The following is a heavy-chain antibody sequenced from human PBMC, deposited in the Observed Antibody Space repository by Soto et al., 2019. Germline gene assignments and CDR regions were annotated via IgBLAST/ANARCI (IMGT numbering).Heavy chain of an antibody. D-gene: IGHD3-10*01. CDR1: GGSISSYY. V-gene: IGHV4-59*08. J-gene: IGHJ4*02. Sequence: PSETLSLTCTVSGGSISSYYWSWIRQPPGKGLEWIGYIYYSGSTNYNPSLKSRVTISVDTSKNQFSLKLSSVTAADTAVYYCARITLGVLWFGDRSEYYFDYWGQGTLVTVS. CDR3: ARITLGVLWFGDRSEYYFDY. CDR2: IYYSGST.